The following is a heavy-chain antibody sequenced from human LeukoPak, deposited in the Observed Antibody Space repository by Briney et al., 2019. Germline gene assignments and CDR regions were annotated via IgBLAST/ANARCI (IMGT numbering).Heavy chain of an antibody. CDR3: ARAYCSSITCFE. D-gene: IGHD2-2*01. CDR2: ISSSGSTI. Sequence: GGSLRLSCAASGFTFSSYEMNWVRQAPGKGLEWVSYISSSGSTIYYADSVKGRFTISRDNAKNSLYLQMNSLRAEDTAVYYCARAYCSSITCFEWGQGTLVTVSS. CDR1: GFTFSSYE. J-gene: IGHJ4*02. V-gene: IGHV3-48*03.